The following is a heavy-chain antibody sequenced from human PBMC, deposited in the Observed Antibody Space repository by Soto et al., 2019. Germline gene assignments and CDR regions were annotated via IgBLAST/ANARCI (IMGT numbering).Heavy chain of an antibody. CDR3: ARDPAYYDILPGPTPHGMDV. J-gene: IGHJ6*02. CDR1: GFTVSSNY. D-gene: IGHD3-9*01. V-gene: IGHV3-66*01. Sequence: EVQLVESGGGLVQPGGSLRLSCAASGFTVSSNYMSWVRQAPGTGLEWVSVIYSGGSTYYADSVKGRFTISRDNSKNTLYLQMNSRRAEDTAVYYCARDPAYYDILPGPTPHGMDVWGQGTTVTVSS. CDR2: IYSGGST.